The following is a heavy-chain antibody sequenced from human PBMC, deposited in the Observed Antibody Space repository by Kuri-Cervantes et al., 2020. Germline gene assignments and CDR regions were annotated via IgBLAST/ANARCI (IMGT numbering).Heavy chain of an antibody. J-gene: IGHJ3*02. CDR1: GFTFSSYG. Sequence: GESLKISCAASGFTFSSYGMHWVRQAPGKGLEWVAVIWYDGSNKYYADSVKGRFTISRDNSKNTLYLQMNSLRAEDTAVYYCARSNWNYPDALDIWGQGTMVTVSS. D-gene: IGHD1-7*01. V-gene: IGHV3-33*01. CDR3: ARSNWNYPDALDI. CDR2: IWYDGSNK.